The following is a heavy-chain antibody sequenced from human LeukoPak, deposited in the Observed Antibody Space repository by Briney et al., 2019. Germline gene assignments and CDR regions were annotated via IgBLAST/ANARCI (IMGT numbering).Heavy chain of an antibody. D-gene: IGHD4-23*01. CDR3: ARLGRKTTVVPPDFDY. Sequence: PSETLSLTCTVSGGSISSTIYYCAWIRQPPGKVLEWIGSIYYGGKTYYNPSLKSRVTTSADTSKNQFSLKLSSVTAADTAVYYCARLGRKTTVVPPDFDYWGQGTQVTVSS. CDR1: GGSISSTIYY. CDR2: IYYGGKT. J-gene: IGHJ4*02. V-gene: IGHV4-39*01.